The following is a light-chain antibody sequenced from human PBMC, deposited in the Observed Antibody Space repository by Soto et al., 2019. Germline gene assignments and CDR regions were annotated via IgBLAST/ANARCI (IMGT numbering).Light chain of an antibody. CDR2: GAS. J-gene: IGKJ1*01. CDR3: QQYAFSPWT. CDR1: QSVSGSY. V-gene: IGKV3-20*01. Sequence: ETVLTQSPGTLSVSPGERATLSCRASQSVSGSYLAWYQQKPGQSPRLLIYGASSRATGIPDRFSGSRSGTDFTLTISRLEPEDFAVYYCQQYAFSPWTFGQGTKVEIK.